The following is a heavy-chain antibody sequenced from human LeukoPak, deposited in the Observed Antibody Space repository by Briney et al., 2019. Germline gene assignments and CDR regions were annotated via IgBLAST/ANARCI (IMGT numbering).Heavy chain of an antibody. D-gene: IGHD3-10*01. Sequence: GESLKISCKGSGYSFTSYWIGWVRQMPGRGLEWMGIIYPGDSDTRYSPSFQGQVTISADKSISTAYLQWSSLKASDTAMYYCARLILLWFGELDAFDIWGQGTMVTVSS. CDR1: GYSFTSYW. CDR3: ARLILLWFGELDAFDI. J-gene: IGHJ3*02. CDR2: IYPGDSDT. V-gene: IGHV5-51*01.